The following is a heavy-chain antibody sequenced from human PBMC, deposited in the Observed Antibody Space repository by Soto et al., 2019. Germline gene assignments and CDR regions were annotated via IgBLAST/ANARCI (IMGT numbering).Heavy chain of an antibody. CDR1: GFPFSSYA. D-gene: IGHD6-19*01. CDR2: ISYDGSNK. CDR3: ARGLWAVAGKHYYGMDV. V-gene: IGHV3-30-3*01. Sequence: SGGSLRLSCAASGFPFSSYAMHLVRQAPGKGLEWVAVISYDGSNKYYADSVKGRFTISRDNSKNTLYLQMNSLRAEDTAVYYCARGLWAVAGKHYYGMDVWSQGTKGTVAS. J-gene: IGHJ6*02.